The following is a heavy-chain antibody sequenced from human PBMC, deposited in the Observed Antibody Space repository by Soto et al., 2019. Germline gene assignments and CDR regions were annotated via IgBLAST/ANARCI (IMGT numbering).Heavy chain of an antibody. V-gene: IGHV4-39*01. CDR3: ARHLPAYYDIPAFDY. D-gene: IGHD3-9*01. CDR2: IYYSGST. CDR1: GGSISSSSYY. J-gene: IGHJ4*02. Sequence: SETLSLTCTVSGGSISSSSYYWGWIRQPPGKGLEWIGSIYYSGSTYYNPSLKSRVTISVDTSKNQFSLKLSSVTAADTAVYYCARHLPAYYDIPAFDYWGQGTLVTVSS.